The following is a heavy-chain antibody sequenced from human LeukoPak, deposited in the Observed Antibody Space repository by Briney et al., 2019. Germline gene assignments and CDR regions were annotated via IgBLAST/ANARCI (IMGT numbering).Heavy chain of an antibody. D-gene: IGHD2-21*02. Sequence: TGRSLRLSCAASGFTFSSYGMHWVRQAPGKGLEWVAVIWYDGSNKYYADSVKGRFTISRDNSKNTRYLQMNSLRAEDTAVYYCARVVGGDFENWFDPWGQGTLVTVSS. CDR2: IWYDGSNK. J-gene: IGHJ5*02. CDR3: ARVVGGDFENWFDP. V-gene: IGHV3-33*01. CDR1: GFTFSSYG.